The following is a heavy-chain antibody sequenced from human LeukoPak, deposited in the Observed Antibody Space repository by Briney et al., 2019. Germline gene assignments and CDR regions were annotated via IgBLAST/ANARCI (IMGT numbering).Heavy chain of an antibody. J-gene: IGHJ4*02. CDR3: ARDQYYYDSSGYFYDF. CDR2: IWYDGSNK. CDR1: GFTFSSYG. Sequence: GGSLRLSCAASGFTFSSYGVHWVRQAPGKGLEWVEVIWYDGSNKYYADSVKGRFTISRDNSKNTLYLQMNSLRVEDTAVYYCARDQYYYDSSGYFYDFWGQGTLVTVSS. D-gene: IGHD3-22*01. V-gene: IGHV3-33*08.